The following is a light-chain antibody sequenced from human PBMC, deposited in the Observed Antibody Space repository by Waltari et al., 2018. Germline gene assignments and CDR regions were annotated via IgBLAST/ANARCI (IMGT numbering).Light chain of an antibody. CDR3: SSYTSSNTYL. V-gene: IGLV2-18*02. CDR1: SSDVGFYNL. J-gene: IGLJ1*01. CDR2: EVT. Sequence: QSALTQPPSVSGSPGQSVTISCTGTSSDVGFYNLVSCYQQSPGTAPKLMIYEVTNRPSGVPDRFSGSKSGDTASLTISGLQAEDEADYYCSSYTSSNTYLFGTGTKVTVL.